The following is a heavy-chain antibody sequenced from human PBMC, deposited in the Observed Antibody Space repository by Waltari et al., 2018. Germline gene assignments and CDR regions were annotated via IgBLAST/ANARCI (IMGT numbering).Heavy chain of an antibody. V-gene: IGHV3-48*03. CDR2: SSSSGSTI. J-gene: IGHJ4*02. CDR3: ASGLGGASHDY. Sequence: EVQLVESGGGLVKPGGSLRLSCAASGFTFSSYEMNWVRQAPGKGLEWVSYSSSSGSTIDYADSVKGRVTISRDNAKNSLYLQMNSLRAEDTAVYYCASGLGGASHDYWGQGTLVTVSS. CDR1: GFTFSSYE. D-gene: IGHD3-16*01.